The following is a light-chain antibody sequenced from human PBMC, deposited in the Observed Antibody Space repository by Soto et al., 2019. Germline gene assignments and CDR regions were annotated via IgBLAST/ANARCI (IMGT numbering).Light chain of an antibody. CDR1: SSDVGGYNY. CDR3: SSYGGRNTFVV. J-gene: IGLJ1*01. Sequence: QSALTQPPSASGSPGQSVTISCTGTSSDVGGYNYVSWYQQHPGKAPKLMIYEVSKRPSGVPDRFSGSKSGNTASLTVSELQAEDEADCDCSSYGGRNTFVVFGAGTKVTVL. CDR2: EVS. V-gene: IGLV2-8*01.